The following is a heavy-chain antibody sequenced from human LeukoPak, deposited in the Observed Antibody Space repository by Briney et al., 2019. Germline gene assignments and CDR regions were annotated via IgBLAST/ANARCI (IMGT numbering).Heavy chain of an antibody. CDR3: AKVPYYYDSSGYYGAFDI. D-gene: IGHD3-22*01. CDR1: GFTFSSYA. V-gene: IGHV3-23*01. J-gene: IGHJ3*02. CDR2: ISGSGGST. Sequence: GGSLRLSCAASGFTFSSYAMSWVRQAPGKGLEWVSAISGSGGSTYYADSVKGRFTISRDNSKNTLYLRMNSLRAEDTAVYYCAKVPYYYDSSGYYGAFDIWGQGTMVTVSS.